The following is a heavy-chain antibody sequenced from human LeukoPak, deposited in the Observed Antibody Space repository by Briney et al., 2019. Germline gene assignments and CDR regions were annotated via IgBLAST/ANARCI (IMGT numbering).Heavy chain of an antibody. D-gene: IGHD6-13*01. J-gene: IGHJ4*02. CDR3: ARVIATADYFDY. CDR2: INHSGST. Sequence: SETLSLTCAVYGGSFSGYYWSWIRQPPGKGLEWIGEINHSGSTNYNPSLKSRVTISVDTSKNQFSLKLSSVTAADTAVYYCARVIATADYFDYWGQGTLVTVSS. CDR1: GGSFSGYY. V-gene: IGHV4-34*01.